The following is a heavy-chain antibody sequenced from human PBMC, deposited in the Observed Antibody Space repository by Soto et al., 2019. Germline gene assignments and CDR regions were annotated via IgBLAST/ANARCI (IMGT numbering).Heavy chain of an antibody. V-gene: IGHV3-74*01. J-gene: IGHJ6*01. CDR1: GFTFRSYW. D-gene: IGHD6-19*01. CDR3: ARPVAVAGTPLSFYGLDA. CDR2: IDSYGSET. Sequence: EAQLVESGGGLSQPGGSLRLSCAASGFTFRSYWMHWVRQVPGKGLVWVSRIDSYGSETNYADSVKGRFTISSDNAKNPVYLQMTSLRTEDTGVYVCARPVAVAGTPLSFYGLDAWGQGTTVTVSS.